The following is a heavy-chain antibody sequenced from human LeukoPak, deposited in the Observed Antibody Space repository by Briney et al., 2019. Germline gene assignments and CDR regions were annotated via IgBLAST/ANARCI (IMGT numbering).Heavy chain of an antibody. D-gene: IGHD6-19*01. J-gene: IGHJ3*02. V-gene: IGHV4-59*01. Sequence: SKTLSLTCTVSGGSINSYYWSWIRQPPGKGLEWIGCMYYSGSTNYSPSLKSRVTISLDTSKNQFSLKLRSVTAADTAVYYCARDVSLAGLDAFEIWGQGTMVTVSS. CDR3: ARDVSLAGLDAFEI. CDR1: GGSINSYY. CDR2: MYYSGST.